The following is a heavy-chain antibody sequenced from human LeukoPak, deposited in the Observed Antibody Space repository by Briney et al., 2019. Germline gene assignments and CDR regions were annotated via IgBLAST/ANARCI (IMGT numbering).Heavy chain of an antibody. J-gene: IGHJ4*02. CDR1: GFTFSSYG. CDR2: ISGSGGRT. CDR3: AKDFWSTDSPANFDY. D-gene: IGHD3-3*01. V-gene: IGHV3-23*01. Sequence: GSLRLSCAASGFTFSSYGMSWVRQAPGKGLEWVSAISGSGGRTSYADSVKGRFTISRDNSKNTLYLQMNSLRAEDTAVYYCAKDFWSTDSPANFDYWGQGTLVTVSS.